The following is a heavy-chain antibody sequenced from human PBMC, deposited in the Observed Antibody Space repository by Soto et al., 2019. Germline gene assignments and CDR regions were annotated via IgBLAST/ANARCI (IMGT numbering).Heavy chain of an antibody. D-gene: IGHD3-16*02. Sequence: SETLSLTCTVSGGSISSGDYYWSWIRQPPGKGLEWIGYIYYSGSTYYNPSLKSRVTISVDTSKNQFSLKLSSVTAADTAVYYCARYPSYRPHFDYWGQGTLVTVS. CDR2: IYYSGST. CDR3: ARYPSYRPHFDY. J-gene: IGHJ4*02. CDR1: GGSISSGDYY. V-gene: IGHV4-30-4*01.